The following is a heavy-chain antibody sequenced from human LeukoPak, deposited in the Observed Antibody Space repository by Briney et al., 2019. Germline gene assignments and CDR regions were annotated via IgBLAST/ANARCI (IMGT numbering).Heavy chain of an antibody. CDR1: GGSLSSYY. Sequence: PSETLSLTCTVSGGSLSSYYWSWIRQPAGKGLEWIGRIYTSGSTNYNPSLKSRVTMSVDTSKNQFSLKLSSVTAADTAVYYCARDYYGSGRNYYYMDVWGKGTTVTISS. V-gene: IGHV4-4*07. J-gene: IGHJ6*03. CDR2: IYTSGST. D-gene: IGHD3-10*01. CDR3: ARDYYGSGRNYYYMDV.